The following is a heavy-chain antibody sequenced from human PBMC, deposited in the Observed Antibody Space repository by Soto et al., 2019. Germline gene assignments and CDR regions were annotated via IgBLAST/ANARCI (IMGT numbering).Heavy chain of an antibody. V-gene: IGHV4-61*01. CDR2: VYHTGRT. Sequence: SETLSPTCPVSGGSFQSVSYSWIWIRQPPGKGLEWIGYVYHTGRTSYNPSLKSRVSISMDTSKNQFSLNLDSVTAADTAVYFCARDFAYFDSCGQGTLVTVSS. CDR3: ARDFAYFDS. CDR1: GGSFQSVSYS. D-gene: IGHD3-3*01. J-gene: IGHJ4*02.